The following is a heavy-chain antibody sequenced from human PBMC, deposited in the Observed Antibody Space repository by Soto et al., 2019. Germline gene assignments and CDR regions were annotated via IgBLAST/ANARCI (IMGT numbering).Heavy chain of an antibody. V-gene: IGHV4-34*01. Sequence: SETLSLTCAVYGGSFSGYYWSWIRQPPGKGLEWIGEINHSGSTNYNPSLKSRVTISVDTSKNQFSLKLSSVTAADSAVYYCAIGHDYSSSSSYFDYWGQGTLVTVSS. J-gene: IGHJ4*02. CDR1: GGSFSGYY. CDR3: AIGHDYSSSSSYFDY. CDR2: INHSGST. D-gene: IGHD6-6*01.